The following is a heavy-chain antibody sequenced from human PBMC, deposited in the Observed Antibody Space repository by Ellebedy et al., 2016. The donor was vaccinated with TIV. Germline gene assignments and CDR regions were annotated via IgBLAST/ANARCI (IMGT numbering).Heavy chain of an antibody. CDR1: GYTFTSYG. V-gene: IGHV1-18*01. CDR3: ARSGEKMAQWLVMGGY. J-gene: IGHJ4*02. CDR2: ISSYNGNT. Sequence: AASVKVSCKASGYTFTSYGISWVRQAPGQGLEWMASISSYNGNTNYAHKLQGRVTMTTDTSTSTAYMELSSLRSDDTAVYYRARSGEKMAQWLVMGGYWGQGTLVTVSS. D-gene: IGHD6-19*01.